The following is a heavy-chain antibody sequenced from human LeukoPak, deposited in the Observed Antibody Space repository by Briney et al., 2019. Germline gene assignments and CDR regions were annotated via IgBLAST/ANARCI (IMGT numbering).Heavy chain of an antibody. CDR2: INHSGDT. CDR3: ARGSRNYNNYEGADY. J-gene: IGHJ4*02. V-gene: IGHV4-34*01. CDR1: GGAFSGYY. D-gene: IGHD4-11*01. Sequence: PSETLSLTCAVYGGAFSGYYWSWFRQPPGKGLEWIGEINHSGDTKYNPSLKGRVSMSVDVSKDQFSLKLTSLTAADTAVYYCARGSRNYNNYEGADYWGQGTLVAVSS.